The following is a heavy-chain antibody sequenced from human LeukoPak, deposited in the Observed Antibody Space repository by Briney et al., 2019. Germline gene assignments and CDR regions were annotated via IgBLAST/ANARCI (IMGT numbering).Heavy chain of an antibody. CDR2: VSYDGTNK. J-gene: IGHJ1*01. D-gene: IGHD3-22*01. V-gene: IGHV3-30-3*01. CDR1: GFTFSNYA. CDR3: ARDSGTNGYYFEYFHH. Sequence: GGSLRLSCAASGFTFSNYAMHWVRQAPGKGLDWVAVVSYDGTNKYSADSVKGRFTISRDNSKNTVYLQMNSLRPEDTAVYYCARDSGTNGYYFEYFHHWGQGTLVTVSS.